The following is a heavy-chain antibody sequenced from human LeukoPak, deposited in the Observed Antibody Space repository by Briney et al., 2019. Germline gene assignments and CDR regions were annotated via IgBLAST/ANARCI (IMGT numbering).Heavy chain of an antibody. V-gene: IGHV4-4*02. Sequence: SETLSLTCAVSGGSINNNDWWNWWSWVRQPPGKGLEWIGEIFHSGSSNYNPSLKSRVTISVDTSKNHFSLQLSSVSAADTAVYYCARTSSGPNWFDPWGQGTLVTVSS. CDR3: ARTSSGPNWFDP. J-gene: IGHJ5*02. D-gene: IGHD3-22*01. CDR1: GGSINNNDWWNW. CDR2: IFHSGSS.